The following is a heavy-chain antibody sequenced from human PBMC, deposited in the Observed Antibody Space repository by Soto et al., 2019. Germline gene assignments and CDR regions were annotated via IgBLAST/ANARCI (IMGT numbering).Heavy chain of an antibody. J-gene: IGHJ4*02. CDR2: ISAYNGNT. CDR3: ARHSPFGIQLWRGFDY. CDR1: GYSITSYS. V-gene: IGHV1-18*01. D-gene: IGHD5-18*01. Sequence: GASVKASSEASGYSITSYSISWVRQATGQGLEWMGWISAYNGNTNYAQELQGRVTMTTDTSTSTAYMELRSLRSDDTAVYYCARHSPFGIQLWRGFDYWGQGTLVTVSS.